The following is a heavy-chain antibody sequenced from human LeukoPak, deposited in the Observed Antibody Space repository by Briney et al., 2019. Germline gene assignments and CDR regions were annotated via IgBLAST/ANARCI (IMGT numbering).Heavy chain of an antibody. Sequence: SGPTLVNPTQTLTQTCTFSGFSLTTSGVGVGWIRQPPGKALEWLALVYWNDDKRYSPSLKSRLTITKDTSKNQVVLTMTNVDPVDTATYYCARRREGTPPLGWGQGTLVTVSS. CDR3: ARRREGTPPLG. J-gene: IGHJ4*02. D-gene: IGHD1-7*01. CDR2: VYWNDDK. CDR1: GFSLTTSGVG. V-gene: IGHV2-5*01.